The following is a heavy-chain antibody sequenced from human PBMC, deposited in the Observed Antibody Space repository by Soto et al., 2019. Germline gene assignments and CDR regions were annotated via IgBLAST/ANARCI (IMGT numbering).Heavy chain of an antibody. V-gene: IGHV3-30-3*01. CDR1: GFTFSRNA. J-gene: IGHJ4*02. Sequence: GGSLRLSCAASGFTFSRNAMHWVRQAPGKGLEWGAGISYDGSNKYYADSVKGRFSISRDNSKNTLYLQMNSLRAEDTAVYYCASPGTIAAPGPSQFDYWGQGTLVTVSS. CDR3: ASPGTIAAPGPSQFDY. D-gene: IGHD6-13*01. CDR2: ISYDGSNK.